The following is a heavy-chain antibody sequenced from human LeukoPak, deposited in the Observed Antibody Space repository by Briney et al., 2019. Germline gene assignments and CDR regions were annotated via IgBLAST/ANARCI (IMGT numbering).Heavy chain of an antibody. V-gene: IGHV4-59*01. J-gene: IGHJ6*04. CDR1: GGSISSYY. D-gene: IGHD2-2*01. CDR3: ARMPNYYYGMDV. CDR2: IYYSGST. Sequence: PSETLSLTCTVSGGSISSYYWSWIRQPPGKGLEWIGYIYYSGSTNYNPSLKSRVTISVDTSKNQFSLKLSSVTAADTAVYYCARMPNYYYGMDVWGKGTTVTVPS.